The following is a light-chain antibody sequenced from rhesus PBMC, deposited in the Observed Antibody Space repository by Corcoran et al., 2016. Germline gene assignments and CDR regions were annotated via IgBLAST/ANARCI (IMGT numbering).Light chain of an antibody. Sequence: DIQMTQSPSSLSASVGDRVTITCRASQTLSSYLAWYQQKLGKVPKLLIYAASSLESGVPSRFSGSGSGKEFTLTISSLQPEDFATYYFQQHNSHPLTFGGGTKVEIK. CDR2: AAS. J-gene: IGKJ4*01. CDR3: QQHNSHPLT. CDR1: QTLSSY. V-gene: IGKV1-44*02.